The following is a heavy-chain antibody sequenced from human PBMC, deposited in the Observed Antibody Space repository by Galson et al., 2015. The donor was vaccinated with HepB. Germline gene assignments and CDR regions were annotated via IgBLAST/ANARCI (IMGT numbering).Heavy chain of an antibody. V-gene: IGHV3-74*01. D-gene: IGHD3-22*01. J-gene: IGHJ4*02. CDR3: AIGSGDRSVH. CDR1: GFTFSSYW. CDR2: INSDGSST. Sequence: SLRLSCAASGFTFSSYWMRWVRQAPGKGLVWVSVINSDGSSTSDADSGNCRFTISRDNAKNTLYLQMNSLRDEDTAVYYSAIGSGDRSVHWGQGTLVTVSS.